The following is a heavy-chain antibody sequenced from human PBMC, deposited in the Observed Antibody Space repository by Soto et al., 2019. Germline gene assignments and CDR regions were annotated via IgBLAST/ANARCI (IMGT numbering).Heavy chain of an antibody. D-gene: IGHD3-16*02. J-gene: IGHJ4*02. CDR2: INHSGST. CDR3: ASGRAIWGSYRPFDY. Sequence: SETLSLTCAVYGGSFSGYYWSWIRQPPGKGLEWIGEINHSGSTNYNPSLKSRVTISVDTSKNQFSLKLSSVTAADTAVYYCASGRAIWGSYRPFDYWGQGTLVTVSS. V-gene: IGHV4-34*01. CDR1: GGSFSGYY.